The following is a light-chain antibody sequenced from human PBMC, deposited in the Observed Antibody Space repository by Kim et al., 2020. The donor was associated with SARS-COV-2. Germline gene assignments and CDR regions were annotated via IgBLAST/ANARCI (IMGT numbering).Light chain of an antibody. CDR2: GGK. Sequence: GRTVASCGSGGRGGSGGNYGEWYGQGPGSVPTAVICGGKQGPAGVPDRFSGSIDSSSNSGSLTISGLRTEDEADYYCQSFDTTDWIFGGGTQLTVL. J-gene: IGLJ2*01. CDR1: RGGSGGNY. V-gene: IGLV6-57*02. CDR3: QSFDTTDWI.